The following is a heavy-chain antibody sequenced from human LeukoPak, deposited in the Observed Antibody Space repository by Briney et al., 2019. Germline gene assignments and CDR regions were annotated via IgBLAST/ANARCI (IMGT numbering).Heavy chain of an antibody. V-gene: IGHV3-21*01. CDR1: GFTFSSYS. CDR3: ASYDFWSLTVAFDI. D-gene: IGHD3-3*01. J-gene: IGHJ3*02. CDR2: ISSSSSYI. Sequence: GGSLRLSCAASGFTFSSYSMNWVRQAPGKGLEWVSSISSSSSYIYYADSVKGRFTISRDNAKNSLYLQMNSLRAEDTAVYYCASYDFWSLTVAFDIWGQGTMVTVSS.